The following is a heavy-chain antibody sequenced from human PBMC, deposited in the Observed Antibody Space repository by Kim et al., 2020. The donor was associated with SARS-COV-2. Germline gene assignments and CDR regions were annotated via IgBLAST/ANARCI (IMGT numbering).Heavy chain of an antibody. V-gene: IGHV4-59*08. CDR3: ARLGIAVVFDY. J-gene: IGHJ4*02. D-gene: IGHD6-19*01. Sequence: TNYTPSLKSRVTISVDTSKNQFSLKLSSVTAADTAVYYCARLGIAVVFDYWGQGTLVTVSS. CDR2: T.